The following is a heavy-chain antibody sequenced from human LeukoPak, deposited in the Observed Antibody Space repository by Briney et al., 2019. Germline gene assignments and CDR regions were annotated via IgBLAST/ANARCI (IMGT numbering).Heavy chain of an antibody. CDR1: GGSISSSSYY. Sequence: PSETLSLTCTASGGSISSSSYYWGWIRQPPGKGLEWIGSISYSGSTYYNPSLKSRVTISVDTSKNQFSLKLSSVTAADTAVYYCAGDYSSGWPTYYYYGMDVWGQGTTVTVSS. V-gene: IGHV4-39*01. CDR2: ISYSGST. J-gene: IGHJ6*02. D-gene: IGHD6-19*01. CDR3: AGDYSSGWPTYYYYGMDV.